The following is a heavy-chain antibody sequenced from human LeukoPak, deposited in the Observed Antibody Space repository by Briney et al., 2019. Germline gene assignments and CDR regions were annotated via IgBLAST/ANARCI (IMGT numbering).Heavy chain of an antibody. CDR2: MYIGGTR. Sequence: SETLSLTCSVSGVSISSYYWTWIRQPAGKGLEWIGRMYIGGTRNYNPSLKSRVTMSIDTSKNQFSLKLSSVTAADTAVYYCARVYGDSPSDYYYYYMDVWGKGTTVTVSS. CDR3: ARVYGDSPSDYYYYYMDV. J-gene: IGHJ6*03. V-gene: IGHV4-4*07. D-gene: IGHD4-17*01. CDR1: GVSISSYY.